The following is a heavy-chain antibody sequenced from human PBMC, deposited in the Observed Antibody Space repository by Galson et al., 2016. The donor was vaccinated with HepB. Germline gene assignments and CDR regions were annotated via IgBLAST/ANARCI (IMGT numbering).Heavy chain of an antibody. CDR1: GFTFKRHA. J-gene: IGHJ4*02. Sequence: SLRLSCAASGFTFKRHAMSWVRQTPGKGLEWVAIIRTSDITSGPDTYYADPVKGRFAISRDDLRNTVYLRLHWLTAADTATYFCSKLYCGGGSCYPRPYYFDFWGQGILVTVSS. V-gene: IGHV3-23*01. D-gene: IGHD2-15*01. CDR3: SKLYCGGGSCYPRPYYFDF. CDR2: IRTSDITSGPDT.